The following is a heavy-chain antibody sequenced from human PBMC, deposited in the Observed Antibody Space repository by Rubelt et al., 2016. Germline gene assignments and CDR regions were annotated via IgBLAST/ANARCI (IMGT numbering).Heavy chain of an antibody. CDR1: GFTFSNYG. V-gene: IGHV3-9*01. Sequence: SCVASGFTFSNYGMNWVRQAPGKGLEWVSGISWNSGSIGYAGSVNGRFTISRDNAKNTLYLQMNSLRAEDTAVYYCARNSAYGMDVWGQGTTVTVSS. CDR3: ARNSAYGMDV. CDR2: ISWNSGSI. D-gene: IGHD2-8*01. J-gene: IGHJ6*02.